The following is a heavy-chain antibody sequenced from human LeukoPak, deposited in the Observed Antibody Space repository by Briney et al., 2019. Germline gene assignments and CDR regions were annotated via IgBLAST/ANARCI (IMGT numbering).Heavy chain of an antibody. CDR1: GYSFTSYW. CDR2: IYPGDSET. Sequence: GESLKISCKGSGYSFTSYWCVWVRQMPGKGLEWMGIIYPGDSETRYSPSFQGQVTISADKSISTAYLQWSSLKASDTAMYYCARPGSSGPGESAFDIWGQGTMVTVSS. J-gene: IGHJ3*02. D-gene: IGHD6-19*01. V-gene: IGHV5-51*01. CDR3: ARPGSSGPGESAFDI.